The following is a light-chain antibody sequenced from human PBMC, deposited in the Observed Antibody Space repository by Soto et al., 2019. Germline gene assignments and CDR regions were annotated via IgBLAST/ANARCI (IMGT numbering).Light chain of an antibody. CDR2: GAS. CDR1: QSVSSSY. CDR3: HQYGSSPRT. Sequence: EIVLTQSPGTLSLSPGERATLSCRASQSVSSSYLAWYQQKPGQATRLLIYGASSRATGIPDRFSGSGSGTDFNLTISRLEPEDFAVYYCHQYGSSPRTFGQGTKVDIK. V-gene: IGKV3-20*01. J-gene: IGKJ1*01.